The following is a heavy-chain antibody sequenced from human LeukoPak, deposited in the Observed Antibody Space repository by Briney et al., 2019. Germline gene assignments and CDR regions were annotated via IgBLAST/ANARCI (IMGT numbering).Heavy chain of an antibody. Sequence: GESLKISCKGSEYIFTNYWIGWVRQMPGKGLEWVGTIYPADSDTRYSPSFQGQVTISADKSISTAYLQWSSLRAADTAMYYCVVKGYSGFDNSWFDSWGHGTLVTVSS. CDR2: IYPADSDT. CDR3: VVKGYSGFDNSWFDS. V-gene: IGHV5-51*01. CDR1: EYIFTNYW. D-gene: IGHD5-12*01. J-gene: IGHJ5*01.